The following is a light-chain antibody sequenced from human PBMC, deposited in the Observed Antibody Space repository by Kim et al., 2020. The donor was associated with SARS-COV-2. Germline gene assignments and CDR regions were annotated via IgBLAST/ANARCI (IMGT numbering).Light chain of an antibody. Sequence: ASVGDRVTITCRASQGLSNYLAWYQQKPGKVPKLLIYAASALRSGVPSRFSGSGSGTDFTLPITSLQPEDVAVYYCQQCKGAPWTFGHGTKVDIK. CDR2: AAS. CDR1: QGLSNY. CDR3: QQCKGAPWT. V-gene: IGKV1-27*01. J-gene: IGKJ1*01.